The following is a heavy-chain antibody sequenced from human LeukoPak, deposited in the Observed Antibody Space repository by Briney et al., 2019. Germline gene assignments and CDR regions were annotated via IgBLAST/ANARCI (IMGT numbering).Heavy chain of an antibody. CDR2: ISYDGTKK. J-gene: IGHJ3*01. Sequence: PGRSLRLSCAASGFILNNYAMHWVRQAPGKGLEWVAVISYDGTKKYNADSVKGRFTISRDNSKNTLYLQMNSLRAEDTAVYYCAKFFTGEYVRAFDVWGQGTMVTVSS. V-gene: IGHV3-30*04. D-gene: IGHD3-10*02. CDR1: GFILNNYA. CDR3: AKFFTGEYVRAFDV.